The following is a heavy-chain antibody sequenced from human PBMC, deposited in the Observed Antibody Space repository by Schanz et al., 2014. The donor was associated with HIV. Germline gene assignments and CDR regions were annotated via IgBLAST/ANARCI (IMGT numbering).Heavy chain of an antibody. CDR2: ISESGGRS. D-gene: IGHD3-22*01. CDR3: AKPEYDSSGNSQSHFDY. V-gene: IGHV3-23*04. J-gene: IGHJ4*02. Sequence: EVRLVESGGGLVQSGGSLRLSCAASGFTFSSYAMSWVRQAPGKGLEWVSSISESGGRSYYADSVNGRFTISRDNSKNTLYLQMTTLRTEDTAVYYCAKPEYDSSGNSQSHFDYWGQGTLVTVSS. CDR1: GFTFSSYA.